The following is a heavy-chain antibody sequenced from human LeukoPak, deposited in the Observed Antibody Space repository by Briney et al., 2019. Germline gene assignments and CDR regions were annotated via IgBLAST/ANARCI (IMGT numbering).Heavy chain of an antibody. CDR2: IYYSGST. V-gene: IGHV4-39*01. Sequence: SETLSLTCTVSGGSISSSSYYWGWIRQPPGKGLEWIGSIYYSGSTYYNPSLKSRVTISVDTSKNQFSLKLSPVTAADTAVYYCARRGAWELHDAFDIWGQGTMVTVSS. D-gene: IGHD1-26*01. J-gene: IGHJ3*02. CDR3: ARRGAWELHDAFDI. CDR1: GGSISSSSYY.